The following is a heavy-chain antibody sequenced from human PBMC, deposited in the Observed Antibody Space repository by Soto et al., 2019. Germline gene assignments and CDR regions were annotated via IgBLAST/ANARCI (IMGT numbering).Heavy chain of an antibody. V-gene: IGHV1-18*01. CDR1: GYTFTSYG. CDR2: VSAYNGNT. D-gene: IGHD2-2*01. J-gene: IGHJ5*02. Sequence: GASVKVSCKASGYTFTSYGISWVRQAPGQGLEWMGWVSAYNGNTNYAQKLQGRVTMTTDTSTSTAYMELRSLRSDDTAVYYCAREVGHCSRTSCRVYNWFDPWGQGTMVTVYS. CDR3: AREVGHCSRTSCRVYNWFDP.